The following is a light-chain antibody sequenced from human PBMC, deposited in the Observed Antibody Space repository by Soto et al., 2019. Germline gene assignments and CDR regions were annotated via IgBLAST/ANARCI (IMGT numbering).Light chain of an antibody. CDR3: QHYGGMWA. CDR1: QGIDSS. CDR2: AAS. J-gene: IGKJ1*01. V-gene: IGKV1-9*01. Sequence: ILLTHSPSSLSASVLYRVSITCRASQGIDSSFAWYQEKPGKAPKLLIYAASSLQSGVPSRFSGSGSGTDFTLTISSLQPEDFTTYYCQHYGGMWAFDQGTKVDIK.